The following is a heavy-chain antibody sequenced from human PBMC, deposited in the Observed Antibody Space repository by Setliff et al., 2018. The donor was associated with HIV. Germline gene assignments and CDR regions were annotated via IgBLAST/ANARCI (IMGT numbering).Heavy chain of an antibody. CDR1: GFTFDYHV. CDR3: VRETVGAYDH. V-gene: IGHV3-48*01. Sequence: GGSLRLSCAASGFTFDYHVMNWVRQAPGKGLEWVSSISSSSVTRAVHYADSVKGRFTISRDNAKNSLYLQMNSLRADDTAVYFCVRETVGAYDHWGQGALVTV. J-gene: IGHJ4*02. CDR2: ISSSSVTRAV.